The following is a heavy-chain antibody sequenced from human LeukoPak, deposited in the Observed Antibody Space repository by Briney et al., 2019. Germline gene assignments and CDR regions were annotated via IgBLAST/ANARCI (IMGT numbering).Heavy chain of an antibody. Sequence: PSETLSPTCTVSGGSISSGGYYWSWIRQPPGKGLEWTGYIYHSGSTYYNPSLKSRVTISVDRSKNQFSLKLSSVTAADTAVYYCARPKGNQDSSSWYDAFDIWGQGTMVTVSS. CDR3: ARPKGNQDSSSWYDAFDI. V-gene: IGHV4-30-2*01. J-gene: IGHJ3*02. CDR1: GGSISSGGYY. D-gene: IGHD6-13*01. CDR2: IYHSGST.